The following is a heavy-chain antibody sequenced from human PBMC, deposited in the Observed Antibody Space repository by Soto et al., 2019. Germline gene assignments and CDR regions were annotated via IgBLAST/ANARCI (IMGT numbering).Heavy chain of an antibody. CDR3: AKVRGIVGATAYYYGMDV. J-gene: IGHJ6*02. V-gene: IGHV3-21*04. D-gene: IGHD1-26*01. CDR1: GFTFSTYG. CDR2: ISDSGHYI. Sequence: GGSLRLSCAASGFTFSTYGMNWVRQAPGKGLEWLSSISDSGHYIYYADSVKGRFTISRDDSKNTLYLQMNSLRAEDTAVYYCAKVRGIVGATAYYYGMDVWGQGTTVTVSS.